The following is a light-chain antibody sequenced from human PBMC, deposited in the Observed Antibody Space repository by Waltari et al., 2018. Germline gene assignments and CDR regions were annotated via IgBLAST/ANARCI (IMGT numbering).Light chain of an antibody. CDR2: EIS. J-gene: IGLJ1*01. CDR3: SSYTTSSAPGV. V-gene: IGLV2-14*01. Sequence: QSALTQPASVSGSPGQSITISCSGTDSDVGAYDFVSWYQQHPGKAPHLIIYEISNRPSGISTRFSASKSGNAASRTISGLQAEDEADYCCSSYTTSSAPGVFGTGTRVTVL. CDR1: DSDVGAYDF.